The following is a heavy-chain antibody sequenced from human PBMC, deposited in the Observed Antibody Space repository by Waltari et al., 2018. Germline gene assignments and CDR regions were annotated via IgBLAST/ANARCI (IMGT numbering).Heavy chain of an antibody. CDR1: GFSLSTSGMC. CDR3: ARTPDEYSGYDSPIDAFDI. CDR2: IDWDDDK. V-gene: IGHV2-70*15. D-gene: IGHD5-12*01. J-gene: IGHJ3*02. Sequence: QVTLRESGPALVKPTQTLTLTCTFSGFSLSTSGMCVRWIRQPPGKALEWLARIDWDDDKYYSTSLKTRLTISKDTSKNQVVLTMTNMDPVDTATYYCARTPDEYSGYDSPIDAFDIWGQGTMVTVSS.